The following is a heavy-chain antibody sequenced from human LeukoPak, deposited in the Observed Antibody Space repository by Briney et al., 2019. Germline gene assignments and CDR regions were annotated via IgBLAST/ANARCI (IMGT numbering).Heavy chain of an antibody. D-gene: IGHD2-2*01. J-gene: IGHJ4*02. CDR3: VRGIVVVPAFDY. V-gene: IGHV4-34*01. CDR2: INHSGST. Sequence: PLDPLSFTSVVFGGSFSGYYWCRISHPPGQVLGLIGEINHSGSTSYNPSLKSRVTISVDTSKNQCSLKLSSVTAADTAVYYCVRGIVVVPAFDYWGQGTLVTVSS. CDR1: GGSFSGYY.